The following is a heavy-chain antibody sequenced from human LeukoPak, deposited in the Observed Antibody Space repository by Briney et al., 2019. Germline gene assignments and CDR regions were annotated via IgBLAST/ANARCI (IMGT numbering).Heavy chain of an antibody. J-gene: IGHJ4*02. CDR2: ISSSGSTI. CDR3: AKDLSVWFGELFGTGEFDY. CDR1: GFTFSDYY. V-gene: IGHV3-11*04. D-gene: IGHD3-10*01. Sequence: GGSLRLSCAASGFTFSDYYMSWIRQAPGKGLEWVSYISSSGSTIYYADSVKGRFTISRDNAKNSLYLQMNSLRAEDTAVYYCAKDLSVWFGELFGTGEFDYWGQGTLVTVSS.